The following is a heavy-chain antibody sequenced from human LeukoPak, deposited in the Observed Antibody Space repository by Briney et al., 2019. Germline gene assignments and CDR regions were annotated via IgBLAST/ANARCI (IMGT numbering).Heavy chain of an antibody. D-gene: IGHD2-2*01. CDR2: IYYSGST. J-gene: IGHJ5*02. Sequence: PSETLSLTCTVSGGSISSYYWSWIRQPPGKELEWIGYIYYSGSTKYNPSLKSQVIISVDTSKNQFSLTLTSVTAADTAIYYCVRDPAAVPPASWGQGTLVTVSS. V-gene: IGHV4-59*12. CDR3: VRDPAAVPPAS. CDR1: GGSISSYY.